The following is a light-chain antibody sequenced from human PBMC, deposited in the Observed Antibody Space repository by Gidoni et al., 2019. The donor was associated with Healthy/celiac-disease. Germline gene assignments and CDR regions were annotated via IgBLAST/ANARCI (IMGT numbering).Light chain of an antibody. CDR3: QQSYSTPRP. J-gene: IGKJ1*01. CDR1: QSISSY. Sequence: DIQMTQSPSSLSASVGDRVTITCRASQSISSYLNWYQQKPGKAPKLLIYAASSLQSGVPSRFSGSGSGTDFTLTISSLQPEDFATYYCQQSYSTPRPFGQXTKVEIK. CDR2: AAS. V-gene: IGKV1-39*01.